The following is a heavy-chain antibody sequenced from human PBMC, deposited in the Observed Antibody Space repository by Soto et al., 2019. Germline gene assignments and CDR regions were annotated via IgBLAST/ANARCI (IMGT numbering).Heavy chain of an antibody. Sequence: SETLSLTCAVSGGSISSGGYSWSWIRQPPGKGLEWIGYIYHSGSTYYNPSLKSRVTISVDRSKNQFSLKLSSVTAADTAVYYCARVRGSYYYGMDVWGKGTTVT. CDR1: GGSISSGGYS. CDR3: ARVRGSYYYGMDV. V-gene: IGHV4-30-2*01. CDR2: IYHSGST. J-gene: IGHJ6*04.